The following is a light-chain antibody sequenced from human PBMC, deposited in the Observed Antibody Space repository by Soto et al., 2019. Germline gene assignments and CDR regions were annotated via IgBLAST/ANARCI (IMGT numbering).Light chain of an antibody. Sequence: EIVLTQSPSTLSLSPWERSTLSCMASHSVYNYVAWYQQRPGQTPRLLIYGASTRTAGIPARFSGSGSGTDFTLTISRLEAEDFAVYYCQQYGSSGTFGQGTKVDI. V-gene: IGKV3-20*01. J-gene: IGKJ1*01. CDR3: QQYGSSGT. CDR2: GAS. CDR1: HSVYNY.